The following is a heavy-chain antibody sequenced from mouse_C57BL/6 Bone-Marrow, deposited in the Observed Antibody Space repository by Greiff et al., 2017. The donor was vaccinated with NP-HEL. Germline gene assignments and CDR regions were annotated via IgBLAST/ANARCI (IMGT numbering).Heavy chain of an antibody. J-gene: IGHJ2*01. D-gene: IGHD1-1*01. CDR1: GYTFTSYG. CDR2: IYPSSGNT. Sequence: QVQLKQSGAELARPGASVKLSCKASGYTFTSYGVSWVKQRTGQGLEWIGEIYPSSGNTYYNEKFKGKATLTADKYSSTAYMELRILTSEDSAVYFCAREVTYGSRDFDYWGQGTTLTVSS. CDR3: AREVTYGSRDFDY. V-gene: IGHV1-81*01.